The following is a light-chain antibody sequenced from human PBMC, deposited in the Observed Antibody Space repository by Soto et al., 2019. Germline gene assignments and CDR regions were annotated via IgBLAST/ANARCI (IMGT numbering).Light chain of an antibody. Sequence: QSVLTQPPSVSAAPGQKVTISCSGTISNIGNNHVSWYQHLPRTGPKLLIYDNNKRPSGTPDRVSGSKSGTAATLGITGLQTGDEADYYCAAWDSRLSVVLFGGGTKLTVL. CDR1: ISNIGNNH. J-gene: IGLJ2*01. CDR2: DNN. V-gene: IGLV1-51*01. CDR3: AAWDSRLSVVL.